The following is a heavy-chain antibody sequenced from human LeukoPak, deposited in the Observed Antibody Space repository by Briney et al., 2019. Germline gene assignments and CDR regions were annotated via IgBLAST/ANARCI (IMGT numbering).Heavy chain of an antibody. V-gene: IGHV1-2*02. J-gene: IGHJ4*02. CDR1: GYTFTDYY. CDR2: INPYSGGT. CDR3: ARVGHYYDSSGYYTFDF. D-gene: IGHD3-22*01. Sequence: ASVKVSCKASGYTFTDYYLHWVRQAPGQGLEWMGWINPYSGGTNYAQKFQGRVTMTRDTSISTAYMELSRLRSGDTAVYYCARVGHYYDSSGYYTFDFWGQGTLVTVSS.